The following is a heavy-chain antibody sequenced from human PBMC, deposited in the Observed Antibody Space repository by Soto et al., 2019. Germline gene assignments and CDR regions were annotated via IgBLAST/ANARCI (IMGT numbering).Heavy chain of an antibody. CDR1: GFTFSDYS. Sequence: EVQLVESGGGLVEPGRSLRLSCSASGFTFSDYSMSWFRXXPGXXXXXXXXIRKTLYGATTEYAASAQGRFTMSRDDSRSITYLHMTSXXXXXXXVYXXXXXXXXXXXXXXDVXYWGRGTLVTVSS. J-gene: IGHJ4*02. CDR3: XXXXXXXXXXXXDVXY. CDR2: IRKTLYGATT. V-gene: IGHV3-49*03.